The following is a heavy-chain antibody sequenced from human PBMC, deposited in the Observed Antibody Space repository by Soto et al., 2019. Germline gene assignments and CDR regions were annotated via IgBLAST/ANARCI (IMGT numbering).Heavy chain of an antibody. D-gene: IGHD5-18*01. J-gene: IGHJ6*02. Sequence: QVQLQGSGPGLLKPSQTLSLTCTVSGGSISSGDYYWSWIRQPPGKDLEWIGDIYYSGSTYSNPSLKSRITISVDTSKNQCSLKLSSVTAADTAVYYCSRGKQLWSYYYGMDVWGQGTTVTVSS. CDR1: GGSISSGDYY. CDR3: SRGKQLWSYYYGMDV. V-gene: IGHV4-30-4*01. CDR2: IYYSGST.